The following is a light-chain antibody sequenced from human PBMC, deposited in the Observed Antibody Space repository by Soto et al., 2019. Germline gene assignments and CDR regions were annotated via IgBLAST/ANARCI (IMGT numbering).Light chain of an antibody. V-gene: IGKV1-5*03. CDR2: EAS. Sequence: DIQMTQSPSTLSASVGDRVTITCRASQKVSRWLAWYQQKPGKAPKLLIYEASTLDSGVPSRFSGSGSETAFSLTISSLQPDDFATYYCQPYSTDLLTFGGGTKVEIK. CDR1: QKVSRW. CDR3: QPYSTDLLT. J-gene: IGKJ4*01.